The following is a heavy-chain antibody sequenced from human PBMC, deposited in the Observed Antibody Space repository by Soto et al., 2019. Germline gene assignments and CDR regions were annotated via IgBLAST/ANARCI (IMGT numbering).Heavy chain of an antibody. CDR3: ARVFKRKSSGWYDPLDY. CDR2: IIPNFGTA. J-gene: IGHJ4*02. V-gene: IGHV1-69*12. D-gene: IGHD6-19*01. CDR1: GGTFSSYA. Sequence: QVQLVQSGAEVKKPGSSVKVSCKASGGTFSSYAISWVRQAPGQGLEWMGGIIPNFGTANYAQKFQGRVTITADVSTSTAYMELSSLRSEDTAVYYCARVFKRKSSGWYDPLDYWGQGTLVTVSS.